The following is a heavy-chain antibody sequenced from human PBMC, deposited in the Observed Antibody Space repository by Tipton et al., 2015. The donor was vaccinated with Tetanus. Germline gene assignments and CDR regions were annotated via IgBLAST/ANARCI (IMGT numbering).Heavy chain of an antibody. CDR1: GGTFSSYA. J-gene: IGHJ5*02. CDR3: ARDQGYGASLWFDP. CDR2: IIPIFGTA. Sequence: QVQLVQSGPEVKKPGSSVKVSCKAPGGTFSSYAISWVRQAPGQGLEWMGGIIPIFGTANYAQKSQGRVTITADESTSTAYMELSSLRSEDTAVYYCARDQGYGASLWFDPWGQGTLVTVSS. V-gene: IGHV1-69*01. D-gene: IGHD4-17*01.